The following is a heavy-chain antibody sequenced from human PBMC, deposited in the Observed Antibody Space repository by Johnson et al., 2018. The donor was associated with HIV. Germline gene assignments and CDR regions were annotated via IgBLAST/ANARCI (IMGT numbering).Heavy chain of an antibody. CDR3: ARECRGEFTMVQGGGVAFDI. D-gene: IGHD3-10*01. CDR2: IYSGGST. V-gene: IGHV3-66*01. CDR1: GFIVGTKY. Sequence: VQLVESGGGLVQSGGSLRLACVASGFIVGTKYMSWVRQAPGKGLEWVSVIYSGGSTYYAVSVQGRFTISRANSKNTVYLQMNSLRAEDTAVYYCARECRGEFTMVQGGGVAFDIWGQGTMVTVSS. J-gene: IGHJ3*02.